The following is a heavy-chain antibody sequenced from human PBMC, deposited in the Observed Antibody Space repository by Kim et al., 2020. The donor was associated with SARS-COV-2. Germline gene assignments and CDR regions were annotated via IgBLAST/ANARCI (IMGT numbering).Heavy chain of an antibody. CDR2: TST. V-gene: IGHV3-74*01. J-gene: IGHJ4*02. Sequence: TSTNYADYLKGRFTLSRDSAKNKLYVEMNSLTYDDTGVYYCGRDLFCLGDYWGQGTLVTVSS. CDR3: GRDLFCLGDY.